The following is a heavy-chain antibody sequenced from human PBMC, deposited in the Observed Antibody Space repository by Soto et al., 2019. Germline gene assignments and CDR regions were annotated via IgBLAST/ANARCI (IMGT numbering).Heavy chain of an antibody. CDR1: GFSFVNYA. CDR3: AKATTNGGWFNPFDS. D-gene: IGHD6-19*01. Sequence: ETLRLSCAASGFSFVNYAMNWVRQAPGKGLEWVSGLSGSGTSTYYADSVKGRFTISRDNSRDTLFLQMNSLTADDTAVYYCAKATTNGGWFNPFDSWGQGALVTVSS. V-gene: IGHV3-23*01. CDR2: LSGSGTST. J-gene: IGHJ4*02.